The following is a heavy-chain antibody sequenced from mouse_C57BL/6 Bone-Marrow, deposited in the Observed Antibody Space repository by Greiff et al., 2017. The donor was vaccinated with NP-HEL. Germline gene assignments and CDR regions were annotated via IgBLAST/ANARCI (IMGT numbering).Heavy chain of an antibody. J-gene: IGHJ3*01. D-gene: IGHD1-1*01. CDR3: ARFYYYGSSLFAY. Sequence: QVQLQQPGAELVRPGSSVKLSCKASGYTFTSYWMDWVKQRPGQGLEWIGNIYPSDSETHYNQKFKDKATLTVDKSSSTAYIQLSSLTSEDSAVYYCARFYYYGSSLFAYWGQGTLVTVSA. V-gene: IGHV1-61*01. CDR2: IYPSDSET. CDR1: GYTFTSYW.